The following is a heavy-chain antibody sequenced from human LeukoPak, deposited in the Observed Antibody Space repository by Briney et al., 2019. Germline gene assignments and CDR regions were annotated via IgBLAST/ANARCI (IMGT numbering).Heavy chain of an antibody. Sequence: PGGSLRLSCEASGFTFSSYAMSWVRQAPGKGLEWVANIKQDGSEKYYVDSVKGRFTISRDNAKNSLYLQMNSLRAEDTAVYYCATVLHSSGYYVVDAFDIWGQGTMVTVSS. J-gene: IGHJ3*02. CDR3: ATVLHSSGYYVVDAFDI. CDR2: IKQDGSEK. D-gene: IGHD3-22*01. V-gene: IGHV3-7*03. CDR1: GFTFSSYA.